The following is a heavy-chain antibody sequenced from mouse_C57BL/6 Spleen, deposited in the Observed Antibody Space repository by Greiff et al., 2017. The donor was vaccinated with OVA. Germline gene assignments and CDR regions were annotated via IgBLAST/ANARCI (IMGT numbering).Heavy chain of an antibody. V-gene: IGHV1-66*01. CDR3: ARFDYAMDY. Sequence: QVQLQQSGPELVKPGASVKISCKASGYSFTSYYIHWVKQRPGQGLEWIGWIYPGSGNTKYNEKFTGKATLTTDTSSSTAYMQLSSLTSEDAAVYYCARFDYAMDYWGQGTSVTVSS. J-gene: IGHJ4*01. CDR1: GYSFTSYY. CDR2: IYPGSGNT.